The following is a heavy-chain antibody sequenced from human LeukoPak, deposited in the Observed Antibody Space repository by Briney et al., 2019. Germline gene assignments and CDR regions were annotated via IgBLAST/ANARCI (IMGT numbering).Heavy chain of an antibody. CDR2: ISGSGGST. J-gene: IGHJ4*02. D-gene: IGHD3-10*01. CDR1: GFTFSSYA. CDR3: AKWRGSGSYYLLDY. V-gene: IGHV3-23*01. Sequence: PGGSLRLSCAASGFTFSSYAMSWVRQAPGKGLEWVSAISGSGGSTYYADSVKGRFTISRDNSKNTLYLQMNNLRAEDTAVYYCAKWRGSGSYYLLDYWGQGTLVTVSS.